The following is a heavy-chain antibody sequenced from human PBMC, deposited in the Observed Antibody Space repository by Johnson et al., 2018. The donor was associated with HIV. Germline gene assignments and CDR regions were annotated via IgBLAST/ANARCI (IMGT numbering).Heavy chain of an antibody. J-gene: IGHJ3*02. D-gene: IGHD3-16*02. CDR1: GFTFSDYY. Sequence: QVQLVESGGGFVKPGGSLRLSCAASGFTFSDYYMSWIRQAPGKGLEWVSYISSSGSTIYYPDSVKGRFTISRDSAKNSLYLQMNSLRAEETAVYCCGGVDRSWAFDSWGQGTMGTVCS. CDR2: ISSSGSTI. V-gene: IGHV3-11*04. CDR3: GGVDRSWAFDS.